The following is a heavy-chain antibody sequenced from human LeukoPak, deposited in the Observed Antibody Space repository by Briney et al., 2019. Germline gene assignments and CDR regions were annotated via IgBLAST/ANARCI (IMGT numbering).Heavy chain of an antibody. Sequence: SETLSLTCTLSGDSISSSSYYGRWIRQPPGKGLEWIESIYYSGSTYYNPSLKSRVAISVDTSKNQFSLKLSSVTAADTAVYYCARDPYSSSWYRGDAFDIWGQGTMVTVSS. V-gene: IGHV4-39*07. CDR1: GDSISSSSYY. CDR3: ARDPYSSSWYRGDAFDI. J-gene: IGHJ3*02. CDR2: IYYSGST. D-gene: IGHD6-13*01.